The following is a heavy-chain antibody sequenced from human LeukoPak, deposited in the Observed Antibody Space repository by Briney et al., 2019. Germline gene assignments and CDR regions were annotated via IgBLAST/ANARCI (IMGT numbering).Heavy chain of an antibody. CDR1: GFTFSSYP. Sequence: GGSLRLSCAASGFTFSSYPMNWVRQAPGKGLEWVSSISSSSSYIYYADSVKGRFTVSRDNSKNTLYLQMNSLRAEDTAVYYCARDPNGSGSIDYWGQGTLVTVSS. D-gene: IGHD3-10*01. CDR2: ISSSSSYI. J-gene: IGHJ4*02. CDR3: ARDPNGSGSIDY. V-gene: IGHV3-21*01.